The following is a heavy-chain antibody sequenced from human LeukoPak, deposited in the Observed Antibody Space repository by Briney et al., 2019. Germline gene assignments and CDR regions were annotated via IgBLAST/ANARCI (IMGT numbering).Heavy chain of an antibody. CDR2: IYYSGST. CDR3: ARPLTTVTTAPFDY. V-gene: IGHV4-39*07. D-gene: IGHD4-17*01. J-gene: IGHJ4*02. Sequence: SSETLSLTCTVSGGSISTSNYYWGWIRQPPGKGLEWIASIYYSGSTFYNPSLKSRVTISVDTSKNQFSLKLTSVTAADTAVYYCARPLTTVTTAPFDYWGQGTLVAVSS. CDR1: GGSISTSNYY.